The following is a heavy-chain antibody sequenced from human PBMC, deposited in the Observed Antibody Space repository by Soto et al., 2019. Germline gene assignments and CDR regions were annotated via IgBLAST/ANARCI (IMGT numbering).Heavy chain of an antibody. Sequence: QVQLVQSGAEVKKPGASVKLSCKASGYSLTWYYIHWVRQAPGQGLEWMGIIDPSDGSTTYAQRFQGRVSMTRDASTSTVYRELRSLTSDDTAVYYCARKYYFDYWGQGTLVTVSS. J-gene: IGHJ4*02. CDR3: ARKYYFDY. V-gene: IGHV1-46*01. CDR2: IDPSDGST. CDR1: GYSLTWYY.